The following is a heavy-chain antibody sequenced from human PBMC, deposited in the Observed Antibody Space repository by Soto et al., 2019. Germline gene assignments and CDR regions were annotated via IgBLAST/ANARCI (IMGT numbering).Heavy chain of an antibody. CDR3: AKTAVTSREVYYYYYMDV. D-gene: IGHD2-2*01. CDR1: GFTFSSYA. CDR2: ISGSGGST. Sequence: GGSLRLSCAASGFTFSSYAMSWVRQAPGKGLEWVSAISGSGGSTYYADSVKGRFTISRDNSKNTLYLQMNSLRAEDTAVYYCAKTAVTSREVYYYYYMDVWGKGTTVTVSS. J-gene: IGHJ6*03. V-gene: IGHV3-23*01.